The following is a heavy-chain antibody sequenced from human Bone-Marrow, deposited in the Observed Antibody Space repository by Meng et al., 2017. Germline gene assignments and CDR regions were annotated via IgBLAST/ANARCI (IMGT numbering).Heavy chain of an antibody. D-gene: IGHD5-18*01. CDR1: GFSFSSYG. J-gene: IGHJ4*02. CDR2: IGGSGTI. Sequence: VESGGGVGEAGGALLLTCAASGFSFSSYGMSWVREAQGKGLGWVSLIGGSGTIHYADSVKGRVTISRDNSKNTVYLEMNSLRVEDTAVYYCAKDDSSGYGPDCWGQGTLVTVSS. V-gene: IGHV3-23*04. CDR3: AKDDSSGYGPDC.